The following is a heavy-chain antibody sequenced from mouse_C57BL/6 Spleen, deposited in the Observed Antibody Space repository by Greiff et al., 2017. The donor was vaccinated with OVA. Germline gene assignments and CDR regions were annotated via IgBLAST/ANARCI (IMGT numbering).Heavy chain of an antibody. J-gene: IGHJ1*03. CDR2: INPSNGGT. CDR3: GRRWPTTDWDFDD. D-gene: IGHD2-12*01. CDR1: GYTFTSYW. Sequence: QVQLQQSGTELVKPGASVKLSCKASGYTFTSYWMHWVKQRPGQGLEWIGNINPSNGGTNYNEKFKGKATLTADKSSSTAYMQLSSLTSEDSAVYYYGRRWPTTDWDFDDWGTGTTVTVSS. V-gene: IGHV1-53*01.